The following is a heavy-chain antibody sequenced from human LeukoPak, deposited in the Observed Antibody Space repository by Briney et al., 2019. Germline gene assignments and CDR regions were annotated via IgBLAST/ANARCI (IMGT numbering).Heavy chain of an antibody. D-gene: IGHD4-17*01. CDR3: AHTYHYGDYFRVAFDI. V-gene: IGHV2-5*02. Sequence: SGPTLVKPTQTLTLTCTFSGFSLSTSGVGVGWIRQPPGKALEWLALIYWDDDKRYRPSLKSRLTITKDTPKNQVVLTLTNMDPVDTATYHCAHTYHYGDYFRVAFDIWGQGTMVTVSS. CDR2: IYWDDDK. J-gene: IGHJ3*02. CDR1: GFSLSTSGVG.